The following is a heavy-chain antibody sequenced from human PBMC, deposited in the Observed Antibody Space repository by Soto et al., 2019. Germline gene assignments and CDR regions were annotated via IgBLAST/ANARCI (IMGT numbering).Heavy chain of an antibody. D-gene: IGHD3-22*01. Sequence: GGSLRLSCSASGFTFIIYAMHWVLQAPWKGLEYVSSISTNGGSTDYADSVKGRFTISRDNSKNTVYLQMSSLRVGDTAVYYCVKGEYYYDSSGYYPFDYWGQGTLVIVSS. CDR3: VKGEYYYDSSGYYPFDY. CDR1: GFTFIIYA. J-gene: IGHJ4*02. CDR2: ISTNGGST. V-gene: IGHV3-64D*06.